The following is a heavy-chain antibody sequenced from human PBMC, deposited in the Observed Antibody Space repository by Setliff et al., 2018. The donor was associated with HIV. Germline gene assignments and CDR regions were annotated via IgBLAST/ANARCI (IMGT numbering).Heavy chain of an antibody. CDR3: ARGGYGYTSDYFDY. CDR2: IYYSGRT. D-gene: IGHD5-18*01. CDR1: GDSISSAGYY. J-gene: IGHJ4*02. V-gene: IGHV4-31*01. Sequence: SETLSLTCTVSGDSISSAGYYWNWIRQRPETGLEWIGYIYYSGRTFYNPSLKSPITISVDTSKNQFSLKLNSVTVADTAVYYCARGGYGYTSDYFDYWGQGILVTVSS.